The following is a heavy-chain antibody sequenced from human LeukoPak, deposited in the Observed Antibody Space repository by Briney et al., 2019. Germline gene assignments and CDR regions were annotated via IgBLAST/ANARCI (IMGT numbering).Heavy chain of an antibody. Sequence: GGSLRLSCAASGFTFSDYYVSWIRQAPGKGLEWVSYISSSGSTIYYADSVKGRFTISRDNAKNSLYLQMNSLRAEDTAVYYCARDSLSIAVAGAAIDYWGQGTLVTVSS. CDR2: ISSSGSTI. CDR3: ARDSLSIAVAGAAIDY. CDR1: GFTFSDYY. V-gene: IGHV3-11*01. J-gene: IGHJ4*02. D-gene: IGHD6-19*01.